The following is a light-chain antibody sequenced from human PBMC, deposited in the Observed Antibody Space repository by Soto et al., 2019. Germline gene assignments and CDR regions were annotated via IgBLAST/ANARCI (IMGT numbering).Light chain of an antibody. CDR3: CSYAGSYPVV. Sequence: QSALTQPRSVSGSPGQSVTISCTGTSSDVGGYNYVSWYQHHPGKAPKLMIYDVSKRPSGVPDRFSGSKSGNTASLTISGLQAEDEADYYCCSYAGSYPVVFGTGTKVTVL. V-gene: IGLV2-11*01. J-gene: IGLJ1*01. CDR1: SSDVGGYNY. CDR2: DVS.